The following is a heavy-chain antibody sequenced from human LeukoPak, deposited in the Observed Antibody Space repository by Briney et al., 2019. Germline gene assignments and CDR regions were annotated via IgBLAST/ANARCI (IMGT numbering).Heavy chain of an antibody. Sequence: SETLSLTCAVYGGSFSGYYWSWIRQPPGKGLEWIGEINHSGSTNYNPSLKSRVTISVDTSKNQFSLKLSSVPAADTAVYYCARGSGWYRRYFDYWGQGTLVTVSS. CDR1: GGSFSGYY. D-gene: IGHD6-19*01. J-gene: IGHJ4*02. CDR3: ARGSGWYRRYFDY. V-gene: IGHV4-34*01. CDR2: INHSGST.